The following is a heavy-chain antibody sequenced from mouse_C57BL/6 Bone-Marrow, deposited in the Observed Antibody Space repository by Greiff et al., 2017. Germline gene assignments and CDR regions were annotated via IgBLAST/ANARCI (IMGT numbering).Heavy chain of an antibody. CDR1: GYTFTTYP. D-gene: IGHD5-1*01. CDR3: ARSSTFFCYFDY. V-gene: IGHV1-47*01. Sequence: QVQLKESGAELAKPGASVKMSCKASGYTFTTYPIEWMKQNHGKSLEWIGNFHPYNDDTKYNEKFKGKATLTVEKSSNTVYLELSRLTSDDSAVYYCARSSTFFCYFDYWGQGTTLTVSS. J-gene: IGHJ2*01. CDR2: FHPYNDDT.